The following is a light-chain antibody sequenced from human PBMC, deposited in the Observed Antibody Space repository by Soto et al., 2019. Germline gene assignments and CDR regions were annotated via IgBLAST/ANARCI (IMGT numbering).Light chain of an antibody. CDR1: SSNIGSYY. Sequence: QSVLAQPPSVSAAPGQKVTMSCSGGSSNIGSYYVSWHQQLPGTAPKLLIYENDKWPSGIPDRFSGSKSGTSATLGITGLQTGDEADYYCGTWDSSLSIFVFGTGTKVTVL. CDR3: GTWDSSLSIFV. CDR2: END. J-gene: IGLJ1*01. V-gene: IGLV1-51*02.